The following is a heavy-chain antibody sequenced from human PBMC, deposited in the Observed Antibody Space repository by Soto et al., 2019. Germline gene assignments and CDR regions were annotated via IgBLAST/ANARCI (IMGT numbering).Heavy chain of an antibody. CDR1: GGSISSGGYY. CDR3: ARGIANYFDY. CDR2: IYYSGST. V-gene: IGHV4-31*03. Sequence: QVQLQESGPGLVNPSQTLSLTCTVSGGSISSGGYYWSWIRQHPGKGLEWIGYIYYSGSTSYNPSLKSRVTKSVDTSKTQFSLKLSSVTAADTAVYYCARGIANYFDYWGQGTLVTVSS. D-gene: IGHD6-13*01. J-gene: IGHJ4*02.